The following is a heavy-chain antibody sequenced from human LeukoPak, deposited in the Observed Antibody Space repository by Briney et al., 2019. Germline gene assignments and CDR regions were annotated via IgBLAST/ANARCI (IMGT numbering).Heavy chain of an antibody. CDR1: GGSIRGYC. CDR2: VYFSGGT. Sequence: SETLSLTCIVCGGSIRGYCWSWLRQTAGRGLEWIGRVYFSGGTLYTSSLKGRVTMSVDTSRNQLSLKLSAVTAADTAVYYCARGDKGYYDSRWTAFDIWGQGTMVTVSS. J-gene: IGHJ3*02. V-gene: IGHV4-4*07. D-gene: IGHD3-22*01. CDR3: ARGDKGYYDSRWTAFDI.